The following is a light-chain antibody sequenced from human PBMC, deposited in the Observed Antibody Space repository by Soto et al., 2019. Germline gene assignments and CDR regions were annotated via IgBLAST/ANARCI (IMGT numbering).Light chain of an antibody. Sequence: DIQMTQSPSSLSASVGDRVTITCRASQGIGYSLAWYQQKPGRVPKLLIYATSALQSGVPSRFSGGGSGTDFTLTIESLQPEDIATYYCQKYDRVPGTFGQGTNVEVK. CDR1: QGIGYS. CDR3: QKYDRVPGT. CDR2: ATS. V-gene: IGKV1-27*01. J-gene: IGKJ1*01.